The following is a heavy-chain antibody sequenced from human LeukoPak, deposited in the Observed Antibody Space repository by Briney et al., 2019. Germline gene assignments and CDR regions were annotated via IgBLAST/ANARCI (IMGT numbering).Heavy chain of an antibody. CDR1: GFTFSSYG. CDR2: ISYDGSNK. CDR3: AKDLGYSLNYFDY. J-gene: IGHJ4*02. V-gene: IGHV3-30*18. D-gene: IGHD5-18*01. Sequence: GRSLRLSCAASGFTFSSYGMHWVRQAPGKGLEWVAVISYDGSNKYYADSVKGRFTISRDNSKNTLYLQMNSLRAEDTAVYYCAKDLGYSLNYFDYWGQGTLVTVSS.